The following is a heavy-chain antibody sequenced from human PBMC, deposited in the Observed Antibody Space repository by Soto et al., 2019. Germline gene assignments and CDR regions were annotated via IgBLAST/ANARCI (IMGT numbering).Heavy chain of an antibody. J-gene: IGHJ3*02. CDR2: IIPILGIA. D-gene: IGHD6-19*01. CDR3: AIGIAVAGTGAFDI. CDR1: GGTFSSYT. V-gene: IGHV1-69*02. Sequence: QVQLVQSGAEVKKPGSSVKVSCKASGGTFSSYTISWVRQAPGQGLEWMGRIIPILGIANYAQKFQGRVTITADNSTSTDHMELSSVGSEDTAVYYCAIGIAVAGTGAFDIWGQGTMVTVSS.